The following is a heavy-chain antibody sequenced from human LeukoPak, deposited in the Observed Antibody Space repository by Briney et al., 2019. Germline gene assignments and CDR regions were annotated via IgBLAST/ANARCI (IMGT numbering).Heavy chain of an antibody. CDR3: ARERRITMIVVVTNDAFDI. V-gene: IGHV1-46*01. J-gene: IGHJ3*02. CDR1: GYTFTSYY. Sequence: ASVKVSCKASGYTFTSYYMHWVRQAPRQGLEWMGIINPSGGSTSYAQKFQGRVTMTRDTSTSTVYMELSSLRSEDTAVYYCARERRITMIVVVTNDAFDIWGQGTMVTVSS. CDR2: INPSGGST. D-gene: IGHD3-22*01.